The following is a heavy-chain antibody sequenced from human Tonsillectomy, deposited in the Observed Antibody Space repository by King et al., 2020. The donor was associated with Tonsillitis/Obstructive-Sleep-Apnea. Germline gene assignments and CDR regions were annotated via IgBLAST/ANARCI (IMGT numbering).Heavy chain of an antibody. D-gene: IGHD7-27*01. CDR2: IDSDGRST. CDR3: ARADWITGGGGGALDI. Sequence: VQLVESGGGLVQPGGSLRLSCAASAFTFSSYWMYWVRQAPGKGLVWVSGIDSDGRSTSYADSVKGRFTISRDNAKNTLYLQMNSLRAEDTAVYYCARADWITGGGGGALDIWGQGTTVTVSS. V-gene: IGHV3-74*01. J-gene: IGHJ3*02. CDR1: AFTFSSYW.